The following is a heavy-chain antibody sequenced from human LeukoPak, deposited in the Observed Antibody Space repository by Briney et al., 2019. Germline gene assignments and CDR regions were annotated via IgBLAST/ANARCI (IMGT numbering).Heavy chain of an antibody. V-gene: IGHV3-48*04. CDR2: ISSSGYTI. CDR3: VRDERSGSYRTLGY. D-gene: IGHD5-12*01. Sequence: GGSLRLSCAASGFTFSGYNMNWVRQAPGKGLEWISYISSSGYTIYYADSVKGRFTISRDNSKNSLYLQMNSLRAEDTAVYYCVRDERSGSYRTLGYWGQGALVTVSS. CDR1: GFTFSGYN. J-gene: IGHJ4*02.